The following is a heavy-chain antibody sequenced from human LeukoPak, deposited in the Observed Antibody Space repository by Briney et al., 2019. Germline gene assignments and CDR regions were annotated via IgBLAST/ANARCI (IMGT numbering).Heavy chain of an antibody. Sequence: PGGSLSLSCVASGFTFSSYAMSWVRQAAGKGLEWVSGVCGGGHNTYYADSVKGRFTMSRDNSKRTVYLQMNSLRAEDTAVYYCAKDRSSWYYPFDSWGQGTLVTVSS. D-gene: IGHD3-3*01. J-gene: IGHJ4*02. CDR1: GFTFSSYA. CDR2: VCGGGHNT. V-gene: IGHV3-23*01. CDR3: AKDRSSWYYPFDS.